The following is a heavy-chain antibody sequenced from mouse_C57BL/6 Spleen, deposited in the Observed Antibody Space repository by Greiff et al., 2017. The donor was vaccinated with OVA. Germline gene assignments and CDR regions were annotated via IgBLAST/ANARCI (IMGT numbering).Heavy chain of an antibody. Sequence: EVKVEESGGGLVQPGGSLKLSCAASGFTFSDYYMYWVRQTPEKRLEWVAYISNGGGSTYYPDTVKGRFTISRDNAKNTLYLQMSRLKSEDTAMYYCARSQRGYFDVWGTGTTVTVSS. J-gene: IGHJ1*03. CDR3: ARSQRGYFDV. CDR2: ISNGGGST. V-gene: IGHV5-12*01. CDR1: GFTFSDYY.